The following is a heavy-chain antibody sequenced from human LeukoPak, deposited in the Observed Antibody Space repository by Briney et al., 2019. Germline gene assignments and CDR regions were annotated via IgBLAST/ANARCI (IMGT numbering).Heavy chain of an antibody. CDR2: IAYDGNNK. V-gene: IGHV3-30*18. CDR3: AKDQGTSGWDFLED. J-gene: IGHJ4*02. Sequence: PGGSLRLSCVASGITFSTYGMHWVRQAPGKGLEWVAVIAYDGNNKYYADSMKGRFIISRDNSKNTLYLQMKSLRVEDTAVYYCAKDQGTSGWDFLEDWGQGTLVTVSS. D-gene: IGHD6-19*01. CDR1: GITFSTYG.